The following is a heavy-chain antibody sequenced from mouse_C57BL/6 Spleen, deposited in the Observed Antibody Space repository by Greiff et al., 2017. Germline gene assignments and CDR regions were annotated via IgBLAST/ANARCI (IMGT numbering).Heavy chain of an antibody. D-gene: IGHD1-1*01. CDR1: GFNIKDYY. CDR2: IDPEDGDT. CDR3: ARYYDGSSYSFAD. V-gene: IGHV14-2*01. J-gene: IGHJ3*01. Sequence: EVMLVESGAELVKPGASVKLSCTASGFNIKDYYMHWVKQRPEQGLEWIGRIDPEDGDTKYAPKFQGKATITADTSSNTAYLQLSSLTSEDTAVYYGARYYDGSSYSFADWGKGTLVTVSA.